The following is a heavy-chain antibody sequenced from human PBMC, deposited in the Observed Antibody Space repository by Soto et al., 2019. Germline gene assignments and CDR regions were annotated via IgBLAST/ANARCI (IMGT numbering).Heavy chain of an antibody. J-gene: IGHJ5*02. D-gene: IGHD6-19*01. CDR1: GGTFSSYA. V-gene: IGHV1-69*13. CDR2: IIPIFGTA. Sequence: SVKVSCKASGGTFSSYAISWVRQAPGQGLEWMGGIIPIFGTANYAQKFQGRVTITADESTSTTYMELSSLRSEDTAVYYCARGRYSSGWHPNWFDPWGQGTLVTVSS. CDR3: ARGRYSSGWHPNWFDP.